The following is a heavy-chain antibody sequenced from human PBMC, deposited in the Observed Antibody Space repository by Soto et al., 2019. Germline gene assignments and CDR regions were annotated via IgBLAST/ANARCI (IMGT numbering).Heavy chain of an antibody. Sequence: VQLVESGGGLVQPGGSLRLSCATSGFSFSGYWIHWVRQAPGKGLVWVSHINGDGSSTNYADSVKGRFTISRDYAKNTLYLQMNSLRVEDTAVYYCARGGAYIYGPQYDWGQGTLVTVSS. CDR1: GFSFSGYW. D-gene: IGHD5-18*01. CDR3: ARGGAYIYGPQYD. V-gene: IGHV3-74*01. J-gene: IGHJ4*02. CDR2: INGDGSST.